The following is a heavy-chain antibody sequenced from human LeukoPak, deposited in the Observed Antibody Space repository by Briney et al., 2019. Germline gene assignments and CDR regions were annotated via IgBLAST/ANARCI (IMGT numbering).Heavy chain of an antibody. Sequence: GGSLRLSCAASGFTFSSYGMHWVRQAPGKGLEWVAFIRYDGSNKYYADSVKGRFTTSRDNSKNTLYLQMNSLRAEDTAVYYCAKVTSESDAFDIWGQGTMVTVSS. J-gene: IGHJ3*02. V-gene: IGHV3-30*02. CDR2: IRYDGSNK. CDR1: GFTFSSYG. CDR3: AKVTSESDAFDI.